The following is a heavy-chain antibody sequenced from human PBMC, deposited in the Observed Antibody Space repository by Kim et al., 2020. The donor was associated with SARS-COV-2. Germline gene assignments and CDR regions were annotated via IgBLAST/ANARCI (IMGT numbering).Heavy chain of an antibody. CDR3: ARGQIIGATSHFSHYGMDV. D-gene: IGHD1-26*01. V-gene: IGHV3-48*03. Sequence: KGRFSISRDNAKNSLYLQMNSLRAEDTAVYSCARGQIIGATSHFSHYGMDVWGQGTTVTVSS. J-gene: IGHJ6*02.